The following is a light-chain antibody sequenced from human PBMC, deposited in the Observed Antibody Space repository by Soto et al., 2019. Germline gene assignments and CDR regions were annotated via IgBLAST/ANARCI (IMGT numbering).Light chain of an antibody. Sequence: QSALTQTPSASGSLGQSVTISCTGTSSDVGAYDSVSWYQHHPGKAPTALIYEVSKRPSGVPDRFSGSKSGNTASLTVSGLQAEDEADYYCSSYAGNNNYVFGSGTKV. CDR1: SSDVGAYDS. CDR2: EVS. CDR3: SSYAGNNNYV. V-gene: IGLV2-8*01. J-gene: IGLJ1*01.